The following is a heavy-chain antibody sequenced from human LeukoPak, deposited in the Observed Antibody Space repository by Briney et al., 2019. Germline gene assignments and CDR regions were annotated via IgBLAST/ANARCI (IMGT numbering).Heavy chain of an antibody. CDR2: ISNSGSAI. D-gene: IGHD7-27*01. CDR1: GFTFSDSY. CDR3: GRGHWGLDY. Sequence: GGSLRLSCAASGFTFSDSYMTWVRQAPGKGLEWVSYISNSGSAIYYADSVKGRFTISRDNAKSSLYLQMNSLRAEDTAVYYCGRGHWGLDYWGQGTLVTVSS. V-gene: IGHV3-11*04. J-gene: IGHJ4*02.